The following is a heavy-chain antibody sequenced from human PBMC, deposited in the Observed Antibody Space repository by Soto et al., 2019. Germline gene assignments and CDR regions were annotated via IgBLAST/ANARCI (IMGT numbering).Heavy chain of an antibody. J-gene: IGHJ6*02. CDR2: IYHRGST. CDR3: ARDVRVKYYYYGMDV. Sequence: QVQLQESGPGLVKPSGTLSLTCAVSGGSISSSNWWSWVRQPPGKGLEWIGEIYHRGSTNYNPSLKSRVNKSVDKSKNQFSLKLSSVTAADTAVYYCARDVRVKYYYYGMDVWGQGTTVTVSS. V-gene: IGHV4-4*02. CDR1: GGSISSSNW.